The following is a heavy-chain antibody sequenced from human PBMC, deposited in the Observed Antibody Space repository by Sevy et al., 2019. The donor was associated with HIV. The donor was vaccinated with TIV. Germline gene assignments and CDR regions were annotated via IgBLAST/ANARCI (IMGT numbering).Heavy chain of an antibody. CDR2: IYQRTRTT. D-gene: IGHD2-2*01. V-gene: IGHV4-4*02. J-gene: IGHJ4*02. CDR1: GDSIRSTDW. CDR3: VRELSTSRDY. Sequence: SETLSLTCAVSGDSIRSTDWWSWVRQPPGRGLEWIGEIYQRTRTTNYNASLKNRVTISVDRSKNQFSLKLTSVTAADTAVYFCVRELSTSRDYWGPGSLVTVSS.